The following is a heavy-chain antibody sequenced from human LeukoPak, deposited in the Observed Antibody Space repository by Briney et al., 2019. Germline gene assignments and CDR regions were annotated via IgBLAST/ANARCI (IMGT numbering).Heavy chain of an antibody. J-gene: IGHJ3*02. CDR1: GYTFTSYG. CDR3: ARENYYDSSGYYFEGAFDI. V-gene: IGHV1-18*01. Sequence: ASVKVSCKASGYTFTSYGISWVRQAPGQGLEWMGWISAYNGNTNYAQKLQGRVTMTTDTSTSTAYMELRSLRSDDTAVYYCARENYYDSSGYYFEGAFDIWGQGTMVTVSS. CDR2: ISAYNGNT. D-gene: IGHD3-22*01.